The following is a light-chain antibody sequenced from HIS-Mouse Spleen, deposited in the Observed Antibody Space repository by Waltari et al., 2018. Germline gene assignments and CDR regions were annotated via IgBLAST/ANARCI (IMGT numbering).Light chain of an antibody. V-gene: IGKV1-9*01. CDR2: AAS. Sequence: DIQLTQSPSFLSASVGDRVTITCLASQGISSYLAWYQQKPGKAPKLLIYAASALQSGVPSRFSGSGSGTECTLTSSSLQPEDFATYYCQQLKSYPPTFGQGTKVEIK. J-gene: IGKJ1*01. CDR3: QQLKSYPPT. CDR1: QGISSY.